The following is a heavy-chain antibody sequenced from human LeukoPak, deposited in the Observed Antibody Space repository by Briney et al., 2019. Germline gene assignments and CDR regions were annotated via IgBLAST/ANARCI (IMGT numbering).Heavy chain of an antibody. CDR1: GGSFSGYY. CDR2: INHSGST. J-gene: IGHJ3*02. CDR3: ARVGRYFDWLFGDRVFDI. Sequence: SETLSLTCAVYGGSFSGYYWSWIRQPPGKGLEWIGEINHSGSTNYNPSLKSRVTISVDTSKNQFSLKLSSVTAADTAVYYCARVGRYFDWLFGDRVFDIWGQGTMVTVSS. D-gene: IGHD3-9*01. V-gene: IGHV4-34*01.